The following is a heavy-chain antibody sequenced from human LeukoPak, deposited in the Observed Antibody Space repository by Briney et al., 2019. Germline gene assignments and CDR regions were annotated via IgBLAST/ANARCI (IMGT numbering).Heavy chain of an antibody. Sequence: PSETLSLTCAVYGGSFSGYYWSWIRQPPGKGLEWIGEINHSGSTNYNPSLKSRVTISVDTSKNQFSLKLSSVTAADTAVYYCAISTSFQPWGQGTLVTVSS. CDR2: INHSGST. CDR1: GGSFSGYY. D-gene: IGHD2-2*01. J-gene: IGHJ1*01. CDR3: AISTSFQP. V-gene: IGHV4-34*01.